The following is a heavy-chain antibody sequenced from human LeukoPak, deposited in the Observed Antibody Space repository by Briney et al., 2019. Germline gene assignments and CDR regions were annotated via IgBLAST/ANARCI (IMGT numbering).Heavy chain of an antibody. CDR2: IKEDGSKK. CDR3: ARHRGITIFGVGPAYYMDV. Sequence: GGSLRLSCAASGFTFSDYWMSWVRQAPGKGLEWVANIKEDGSKKYYVDSVKGRFTISRDNAKNSLFLQINSLRAEDTAVYYCARHRGITIFGVGPAYYMDVWGKGTTVTVSS. V-gene: IGHV3-7*01. J-gene: IGHJ6*03. CDR1: GFTFSDYW. D-gene: IGHD3-3*01.